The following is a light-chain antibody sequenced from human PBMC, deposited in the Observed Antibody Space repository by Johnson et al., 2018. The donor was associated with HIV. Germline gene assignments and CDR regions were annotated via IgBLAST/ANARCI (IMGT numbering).Light chain of an antibody. J-gene: IGLJ1*01. Sequence: QSVLTQPPSVSAAPGQKVTISCSGSSSKIGNKYVSWYQQLPGTAPKVLIYDNSKRPSGIPDRFSGSKSNTSATLGVTGLQTGDEADYYCGTWDSSLSTGVFGTGTKVTVL. CDR2: DNS. CDR3: GTWDSSLSTGV. V-gene: IGLV1-51*01. CDR1: SSKIGNKY.